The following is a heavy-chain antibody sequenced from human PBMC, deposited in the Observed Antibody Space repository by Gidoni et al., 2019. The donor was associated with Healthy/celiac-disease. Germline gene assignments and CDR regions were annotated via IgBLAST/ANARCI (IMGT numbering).Heavy chain of an antibody. Sequence: QVQLQESGPGLVKPSETLSLTFTVPGGSISSYYWSWIRQPPGKGLEWIGYIYYSGSTNYNPSLKSRVTISVDTSKNQFSLKLSSVTAADTAVYYCASSEFYYSVDYWGQGTLVTVSS. CDR1: GGSISSYY. D-gene: IGHD2-8*01. CDR2: IYYSGST. J-gene: IGHJ4*02. CDR3: ASSEFYYSVDY. V-gene: IGHV4-59*01.